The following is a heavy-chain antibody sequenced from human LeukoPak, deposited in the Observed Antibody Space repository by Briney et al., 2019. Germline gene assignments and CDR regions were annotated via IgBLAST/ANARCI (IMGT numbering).Heavy chain of an antibody. V-gene: IGHV1-46*03. Sequence: SVTVLCHASGYTFTRNNMHWVRQAPGQGLEWMGIINPSGGSTSYAQKFQGRVTMTRDTSTSTVYMELSSLRSEDTAVYYCAREGDIVVVPAAMKIHCAVDIWGQGTMVTVSS. CDR1: GYTFTRNN. D-gene: IGHD2-2*01. J-gene: IGHJ3*02. CDR3: AREGDIVVVPAAMKIHCAVDI. CDR2: INPSGGST.